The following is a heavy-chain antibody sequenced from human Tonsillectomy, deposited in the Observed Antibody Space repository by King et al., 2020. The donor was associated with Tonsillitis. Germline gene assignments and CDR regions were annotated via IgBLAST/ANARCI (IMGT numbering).Heavy chain of an antibody. Sequence: AQLVQSGAEVKKPGASVKVSCKASGYTFTNYYMHWVRQAPGQGLEWMGIINPSGGDASYAQKFQGRVTMTRDTSTSTVYMELSSLRSEDTAMYYCARSMKWELLWFDHWGQGTLVIVSS. V-gene: IGHV1-46*01. J-gene: IGHJ5*02. CDR3: ARSMKWELLWFDH. CDR1: GYTFTNYY. CDR2: INPSGGDA. D-gene: IGHD1-26*01.